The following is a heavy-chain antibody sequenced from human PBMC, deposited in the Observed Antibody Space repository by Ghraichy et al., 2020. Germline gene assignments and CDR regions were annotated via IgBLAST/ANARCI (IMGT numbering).Heavy chain of an antibody. D-gene: IGHD2-2*01. CDR1: GFTLSKYE. CDR2: ISSGGKIK. V-gene: IGHV3-48*03. J-gene: IGHJ4*02. Sequence: GESLNISCAVSGFTLSKYEVTWVRQAPGKGLEWISYISSGGKIKYYADSVKGRFTSSRDEAKNLFFLQMNNLRAEDTATYYCARVDVPEAMSAFDYGGQGALVAVSS. CDR3: ARVDVPEAMSAFDY.